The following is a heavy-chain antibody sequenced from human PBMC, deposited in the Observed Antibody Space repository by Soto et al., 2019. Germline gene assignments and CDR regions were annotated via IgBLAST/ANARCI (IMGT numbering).Heavy chain of an antibody. CDR3: SKDLNTVTTAYFQH. CDR1: GFTFNTYS. CDR2: ISSSSSYI. D-gene: IGHD4-17*01. Sequence: GGSLRLSCAASGFTFNTYSMNWVRQAPGKGLEWVSSISSSSSYIYYADSVKGRFTISRDNAKNSLYLQMNSLRAEDTAVYFCSKDLNTVTTAYFQHWGQGTLVTVSS. J-gene: IGHJ1*01. V-gene: IGHV3-21*01.